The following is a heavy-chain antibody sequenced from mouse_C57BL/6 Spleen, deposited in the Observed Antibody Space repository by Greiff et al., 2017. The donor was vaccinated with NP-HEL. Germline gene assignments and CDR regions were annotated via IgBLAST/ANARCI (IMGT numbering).Heavy chain of an antibody. J-gene: IGHJ4*01. CDR3: ARGAYGNYVDYAMDY. CDR2: IYPGSGNT. CDR1: GYSFTSYY. Sequence: QVQLQQSGPELVKPGASVKISCKASGYSFTSYYIHWVKQRPGQGLEWIGWIYPGSGNTKYNEKFKGKATLTADTSSSTAYMQLSSLTSEDSAVYYCARGAYGNYVDYAMDYWGQGTSVTVSS. V-gene: IGHV1-66*01. D-gene: IGHD2-1*01.